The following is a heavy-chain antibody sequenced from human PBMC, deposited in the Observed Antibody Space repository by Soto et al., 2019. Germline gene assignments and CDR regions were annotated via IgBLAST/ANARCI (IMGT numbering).Heavy chain of an antibody. J-gene: IGHJ6*02. Sequence: ASVKVSCKASGYTFTSYGISWVRQAPGQGLEWMGWISAYNGNTNYAQKLQGRVTMTTDTSTSTAYMELRSLRSDDTAVYYCARVYSVVGDRHAEMDVWGQGTTVTVSS. CDR2: ISAYNGNT. V-gene: IGHV1-18*04. CDR3: ARVYSVVGDRHAEMDV. CDR1: GYTFTSYG. D-gene: IGHD2-2*01.